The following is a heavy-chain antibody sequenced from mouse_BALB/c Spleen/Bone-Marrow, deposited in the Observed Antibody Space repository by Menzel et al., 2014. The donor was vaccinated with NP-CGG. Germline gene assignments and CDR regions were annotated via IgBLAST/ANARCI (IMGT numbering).Heavy chain of an antibody. D-gene: IGHD2-14*01. V-gene: IGHV1-67*01. CDR2: ISTYSGNT. CDR1: GYRFTDYA. Sequence: QVQLQQSGPELVRPGVSVKISCKGSGYRFTDYAMHWVKQSHAKSLEWTGVISTYSGNTNYNQKFKGKATMTVDKSSSTAYMELARLTSEDSAIYYCARRGYDVDMDYWVQGTSVTVSS. CDR3: ARRGYDVDMDY. J-gene: IGHJ4*01.